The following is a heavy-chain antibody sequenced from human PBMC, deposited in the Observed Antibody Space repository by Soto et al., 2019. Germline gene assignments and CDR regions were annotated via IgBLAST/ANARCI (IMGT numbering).Heavy chain of an antibody. J-gene: IGHJ4*02. CDR1: SGSISSSNW. CDR3: AARIAAAHSNFDY. Sequence: SETLSLTCAVSSGSISSSNWWSWVRQPPGKGLEWIGEIYHSGSTNYNPSLKSRVTISVDKSKNQFSLKLSSVTAADTAVYYCAARIAAAHSNFDYWGQGTLVTVSS. V-gene: IGHV4-4*02. CDR2: IYHSGST. D-gene: IGHD6-13*01.